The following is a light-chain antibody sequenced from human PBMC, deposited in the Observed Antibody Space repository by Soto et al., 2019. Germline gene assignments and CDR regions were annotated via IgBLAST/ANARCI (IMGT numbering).Light chain of an antibody. CDR3: GAWDSSLNVML. J-gene: IGLJ2*01. V-gene: IGLV1-51*01. CDR1: SSNIENNY. Sequence: QSVLTQPPSVSAAPGQTVTISCSGSSSNIENNYVSWYQQLPGTAPKLLMYDSVRRPSEIPDRFSGSKSGTSATLGITGLQTGDEADYYCGAWDSSLNVMLFGGGTKLTVL. CDR2: DSV.